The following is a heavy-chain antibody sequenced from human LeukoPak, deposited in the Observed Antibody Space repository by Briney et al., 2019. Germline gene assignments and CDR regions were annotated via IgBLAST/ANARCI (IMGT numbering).Heavy chain of an antibody. CDR1: GFTFDDYA. D-gene: IGHD3-10*01. V-gene: IGHV3-43D*03. CDR3: AKGPLYYYGSGVGGFDY. J-gene: IGHJ4*02. CDR2: ISWDGGST. Sequence: PGGSLRLSCAASGFTFDDYAMHWVRQAPGKGLEWVSLISWDGGSTYYAGSVKGRFTISRDNSKNSLYLQMNSLRAEDTAVYYCAKGPLYYYGSGVGGFDYWGQGTLVTVSS.